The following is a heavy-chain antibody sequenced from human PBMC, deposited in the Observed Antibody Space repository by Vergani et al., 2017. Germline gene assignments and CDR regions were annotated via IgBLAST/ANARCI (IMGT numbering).Heavy chain of an antibody. CDR2: IYYSGST. V-gene: IGHV4-34*11. CDR1: GGSFSSYY. CDR3: ARDYYGSGSYGWFDP. Sequence: QVQLQQWGAGLLKPSETLSLTCAVYGGSFSSYYWSWIRQPPGKGLEWIGYIYYSGSTNYNPSLKSRVTISVDTSKNQFSLKLSSVTAADTAVYYCARDYYGSGSYGWFDPWGQGTLVTVSS. J-gene: IGHJ5*02. D-gene: IGHD3-10*01.